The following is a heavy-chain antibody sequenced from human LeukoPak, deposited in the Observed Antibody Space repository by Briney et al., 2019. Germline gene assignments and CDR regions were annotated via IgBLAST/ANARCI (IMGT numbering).Heavy chain of an antibody. V-gene: IGHV1-69*01. CDR1: GGTFSSYA. D-gene: IGHD2-2*01. J-gene: IGHJ6*04. CDR3: ARSDLGYCSSTSCYASEGYYYYGMDV. Sequence: GSSVKVSCTASGGTFSSYAISWVRQAPGHGLEWMGGIIPIFGTANYAQKFQGRVTITADESTSTAYMELSSLRSEDTAVYYCARSDLGYCSSTSCYASEGYYYYGMDVWGKGTTVTVSS. CDR2: IIPIFGTA.